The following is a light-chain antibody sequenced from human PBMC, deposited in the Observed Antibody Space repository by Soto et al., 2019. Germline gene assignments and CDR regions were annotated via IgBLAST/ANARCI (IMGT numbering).Light chain of an antibody. Sequence: SPLPQPASLSGSPGQSITISCPGTSSDVGGYNYVSWYQQHPGKVPKVIIYDVSNRPSGVSYRFSGTKSGNTASLTVSGLQAEDEADYYCCSYTRSGTLIFGTGTKVTVL. CDR3: CSYTRSGTLI. CDR2: DVS. V-gene: IGLV2-14*01. CDR1: SSDVGGYNY. J-gene: IGLJ1*01.